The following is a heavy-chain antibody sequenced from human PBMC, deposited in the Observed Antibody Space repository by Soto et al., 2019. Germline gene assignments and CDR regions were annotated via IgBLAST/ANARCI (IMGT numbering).Heavy chain of an antibody. J-gene: IGHJ4*02. D-gene: IGHD1-26*01. CDR1: GFTFRSYD. CDR2: ISHDGSHT. V-gene: IGHV3-30*18. CDR3: AKNIGSYREIDS. Sequence: QVQLVESGGGVVQTGRSLRLSCAASGFTFRSYDMEWVRQAPGKGLEWMGVISHDGSHTYYAESVKGRFTISRDNPKNTLYLQMDSLRPEDTALYYCAKNIGSYREIDSWGQGTLVTVSS.